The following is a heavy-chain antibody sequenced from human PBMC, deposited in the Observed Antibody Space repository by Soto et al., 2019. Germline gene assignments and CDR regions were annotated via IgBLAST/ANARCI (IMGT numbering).Heavy chain of an antibody. J-gene: IGHJ6*02. Sequence: EVQLLESGGGLVQPGGSLRLSCAASGFSFSSYAMSRVRQAPGKGLDWVSSISGGGATTYYADSVKGRFTISRDNSRNTLYLQMISLRAEDTAVYYCARASYCSSTSCLEDVWGQGTTVSVSS. CDR3: ARASYCSSTSCLEDV. CDR2: ISGGGATT. D-gene: IGHD2-2*01. V-gene: IGHV3-23*01. CDR1: GFSFSSYA.